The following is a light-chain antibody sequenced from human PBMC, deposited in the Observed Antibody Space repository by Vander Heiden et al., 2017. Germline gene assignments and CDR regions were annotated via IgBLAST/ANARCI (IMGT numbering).Light chain of an antibody. V-gene: IGKV3-15*01. CDR1: QGVSST. CDR3: QQYNTWPPRYT. J-gene: IGKJ2*01. Sequence: EIVMTQSPINMAVSPGERATSSCRASQGVSSTLAWYQQRPGQAPRLLIYGASTSATGIPARFTGSGSGTEFTLTISNLQSEDFAVYYCQQYNTWPPRYTFGQGTKLEIK. CDR2: GAS.